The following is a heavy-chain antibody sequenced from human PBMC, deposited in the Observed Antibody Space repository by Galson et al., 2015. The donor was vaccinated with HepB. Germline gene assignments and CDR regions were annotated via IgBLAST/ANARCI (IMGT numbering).Heavy chain of an antibody. Sequence: SVKVSCKASGYTFTGYYMHWVRQAPGQGLEWMGWINPNSGGTNYAQKFQGRVTMTTDTSTSTAYMELRSLRSDDTAVYYCARAPEYYYDSSGYGRYFDLWGRGTLVTVSS. CDR1: GYTFTGYY. V-gene: IGHV1-2*02. CDR2: INPNSGGT. J-gene: IGHJ2*01. D-gene: IGHD3-22*01. CDR3: ARAPEYYYDSSGYGRYFDL.